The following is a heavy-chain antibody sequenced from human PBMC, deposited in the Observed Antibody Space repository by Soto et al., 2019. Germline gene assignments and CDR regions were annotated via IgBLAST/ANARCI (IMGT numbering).Heavy chain of an antibody. Sequence: SETLSLTCTVSGGSISSGGYSWTWSRQSPGKGLEWIGYTYQSGIAYYNPSLKSRVTISVDRSKNQFSLNLTSVTAADTAVYYCARDYYGMDVWGQGTTVTVSS. V-gene: IGHV4-30-2*06. J-gene: IGHJ6*02. CDR3: ARDYYGMDV. CDR1: GGSISSGGYS. CDR2: TYQSGIA.